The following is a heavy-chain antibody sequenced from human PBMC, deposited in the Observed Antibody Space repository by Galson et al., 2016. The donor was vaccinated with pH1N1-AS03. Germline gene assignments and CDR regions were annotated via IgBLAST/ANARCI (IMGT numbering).Heavy chain of an antibody. Sequence: SLRLSCAASGFTFNRSWMNWVRQAPGKGLEWVANIKQDGSEKYYVDSVKGRFTISRDNAKNSLYLQMNSLRAEDTAVYYCFETNNGGGQGTLVTVSS. CDR1: GFTFNRSW. D-gene: IGHD2-8*01. V-gene: IGHV3-7*01. J-gene: IGHJ4*02. CDR2: IKQDGSEK. CDR3: FETNNG.